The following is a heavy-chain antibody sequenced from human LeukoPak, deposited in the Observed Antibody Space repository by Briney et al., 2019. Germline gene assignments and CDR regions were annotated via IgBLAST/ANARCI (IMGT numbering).Heavy chain of an antibody. CDR2: IIPYFGIA. CDR3: ARDRPPHFFQGTLQNGMDV. J-gene: IGHJ6*02. V-gene: IGHV1-69*04. Sequence: GSSVKVSCKASGGTFSSYAISWVRQAPGQGLEWMGRIIPYFGIANYAQKFQGRVSITADKSTSTAYMELSSLRSEDTAVYYCARDRPPHFFQGTLQNGMDVWGQGTTVTVSS. CDR1: GGTFSSYA. D-gene: IGHD3-3*02.